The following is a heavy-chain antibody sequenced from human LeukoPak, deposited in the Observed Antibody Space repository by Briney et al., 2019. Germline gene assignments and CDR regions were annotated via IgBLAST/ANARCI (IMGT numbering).Heavy chain of an antibody. V-gene: IGHV3-23*01. CDR3: ARCPTDYDSLTGYYPFDY. CDR2: ISGSGGST. D-gene: IGHD3-9*01. J-gene: IGHJ4*02. CDR1: GFIFNSYA. Sequence: GGSLRLSCAASGFIFNSYAMTWVRQAPGKGLEWVSGISGSGGSTFYADAVKGRFNISRDKSKNTLYLDMNSLRAEDTAIYYCARCPTDYDSLTGYYPFDYWGQGTLVTVSS.